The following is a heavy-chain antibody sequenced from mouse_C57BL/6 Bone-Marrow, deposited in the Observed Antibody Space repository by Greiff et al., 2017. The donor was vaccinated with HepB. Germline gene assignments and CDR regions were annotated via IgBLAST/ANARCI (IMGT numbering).Heavy chain of an antibody. CDR3: ARRSSNYAGDAMDY. CDR2: ISNGGGST. J-gene: IGHJ4*01. Sequence: EVKLVESGGGLVQPGGSLKLSCAASGFTFSDYYMYWVRQTPEKRLEWVAYISNGGGSTYYPDTVKGRFTISRDNAKNTLYLQMSRLKSEDTAMYYCARRSSNYAGDAMDYWGQGTSVTVSS. CDR1: GFTFSDYY. D-gene: IGHD2-5*01. V-gene: IGHV5-12*01.